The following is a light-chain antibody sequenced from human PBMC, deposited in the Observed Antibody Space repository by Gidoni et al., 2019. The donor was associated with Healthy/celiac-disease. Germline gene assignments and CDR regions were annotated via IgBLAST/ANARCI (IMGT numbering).Light chain of an antibody. Sequence: EIVLTQSTATRSLSPGERATLSCRASQSVSSYLAWYQQKPGQAPRLLIYDASNRATGIPARFSGSGSGTDFTLTISSLEPEDFAVYYCQQRRNWPPELTFGGGTKVEIK. CDR2: DAS. CDR1: QSVSSY. CDR3: QQRRNWPPELT. J-gene: IGKJ4*01. V-gene: IGKV3-11*01.